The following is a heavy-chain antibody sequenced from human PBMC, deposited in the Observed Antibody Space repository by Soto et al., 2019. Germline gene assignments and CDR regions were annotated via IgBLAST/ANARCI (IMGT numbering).Heavy chain of an antibody. D-gene: IGHD3-10*01. J-gene: IGHJ6*02. V-gene: IGHV3-48*03. Sequence: HPGGSLRLSCAASGFTFSSYEMDWVRQAPGKGLEWVSYISSGGSTIYYADSVKGRFTISRDNAKNSLYLQMNSLRDEDTAVYYCAREPTTTMVRGVIITFSVYGMDVWGQGTTVTVSS. CDR1: GFTFSSYE. CDR3: AREPTTTMVRGVIITFSVYGMDV. CDR2: ISSGGSTI.